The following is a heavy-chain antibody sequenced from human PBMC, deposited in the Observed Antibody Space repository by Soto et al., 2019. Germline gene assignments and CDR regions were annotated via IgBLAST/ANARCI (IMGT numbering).Heavy chain of an antibody. CDR2: MDQDGSET. CDR3: VCGGNFFIY. V-gene: IGHV3-7*01. J-gene: IGHJ4*02. Sequence: EVQLVESGGGLVQPGGSLRLSCAASGFTFSTYWMTWVRQPPGKGLEWVANMDQDGSETYYVDSVRGRFTVSRDNAKNSLNLQMTSLRVEDTAVYYCVCGGNFFIYWGQGTLVTVSP. D-gene: IGHD3-16*01. CDR1: GFTFSTYW.